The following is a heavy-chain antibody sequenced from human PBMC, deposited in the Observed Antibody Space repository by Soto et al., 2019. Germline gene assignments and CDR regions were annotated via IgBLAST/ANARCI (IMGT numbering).Heavy chain of an antibody. CDR2: ISYDGFKK. CDR1: GFTFNNYA. CDR3: ARDLEVGARFDY. V-gene: IGHV3-30-3*01. Sequence: ESGGGVVQPGRSLRLSCAASGFTFNNYAMHWVRQAPGKGLEWVAVISYDGFKKYYADSVKGRFTISRDISKNTLYLQMNSLRAEDTAIYYCARDLEVGARFDYWGQGTLVTVSS. J-gene: IGHJ4*02.